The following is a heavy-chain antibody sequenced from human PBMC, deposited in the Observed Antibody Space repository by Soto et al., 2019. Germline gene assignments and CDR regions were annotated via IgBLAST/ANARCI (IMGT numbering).Heavy chain of an antibody. J-gene: IGHJ4*02. CDR1: GFTFSSYG. CDR3: AKAGAGGDYAVRGDIYY. CDR2: ISYDGSNK. V-gene: IGHV3-30*18. Sequence: QVQLVESGGGVVQPGRSLRLSCAASGFTFSSYGMHWVRQAPGKGLEWVAVISYDGSNKYYADSVKGRFTISRDNSKNPLDLQKNSLGAKDTAVYYCAKAGAGGDYAVRGDIYYWGQGTLVTVAS. D-gene: IGHD3-10*01.